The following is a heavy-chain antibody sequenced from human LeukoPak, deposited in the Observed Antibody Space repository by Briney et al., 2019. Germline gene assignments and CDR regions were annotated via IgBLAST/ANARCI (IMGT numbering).Heavy chain of an antibody. CDR3: ARGYVYYDFWSGPKKFAFDI. CDR1: GGSFSGYY. J-gene: IGHJ3*02. CDR2: INHSGST. V-gene: IGHV4-34*01. D-gene: IGHD3-3*01. Sequence: PSETLSLTCAVYGGSFSGYYWSWIRQPPGKGLEGIGEINHSGSTTSNPSLKSRFTISVATSKNQFSLRLSSVTAADTAVYYCARGYVYYDFWSGPKKFAFDIWGQGTMVTVSS.